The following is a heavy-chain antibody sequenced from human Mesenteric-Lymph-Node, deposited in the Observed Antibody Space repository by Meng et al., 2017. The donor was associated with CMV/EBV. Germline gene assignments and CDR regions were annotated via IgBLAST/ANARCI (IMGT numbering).Heavy chain of an antibody. Sequence: GGSLRLSCTASGFTVSSNYMSWVRQAPGKGLEWVSVIYSGGSTYYADSVKGRFTISRDNSKNTLYLQMNSLRAEDTAVYYCAKAKNWNYYYYYGMDVWGQGTTVTVSS. CDR1: GFTVSSNY. CDR2: IYSGGST. J-gene: IGHJ6*02. D-gene: IGHD1-1*01. V-gene: IGHV3-53*01. CDR3: AKAKNWNYYYYYGMDV.